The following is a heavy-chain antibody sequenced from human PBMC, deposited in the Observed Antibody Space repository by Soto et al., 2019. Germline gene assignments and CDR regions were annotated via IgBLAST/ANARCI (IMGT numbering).Heavy chain of an antibody. CDR1: GFTFSSYN. CDR2: ISSSSTI. D-gene: IGHD3-22*01. V-gene: IGHV3-48*01. Sequence: EVQLVESGGGLVQPGGSLRLSCAASGFTFSSYNMNWVRQAPGKGLEWVSYISSSSTIYYADSVKGRFTISRDNAKNSLYLQMNSLRAEDTSVYYCAREGDSSGWYNWFAPWGQGTLVTVSS. J-gene: IGHJ5*02. CDR3: AREGDSSGWYNWFAP.